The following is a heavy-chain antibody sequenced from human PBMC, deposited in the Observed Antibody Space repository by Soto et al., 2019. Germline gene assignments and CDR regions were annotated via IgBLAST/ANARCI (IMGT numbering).Heavy chain of an antibody. CDR2: IYHSGRT. V-gene: IGHV4-30-2*01. CDR1: GGSISSGGYS. Sequence: QLQLQESGSGLVKPSQTLSLTCAVSGGSISSGGYSWSWIRQPPGKGLEWIGYIYHSGRTYYNPSLKRRVTIAVDRPTNQSSLNRSSVTAADTAVYYCARGGYYHDSSGYPNAFDIWGQGTMVTVSS. J-gene: IGHJ3*02. CDR3: ARGGYYHDSSGYPNAFDI. D-gene: IGHD3-22*01.